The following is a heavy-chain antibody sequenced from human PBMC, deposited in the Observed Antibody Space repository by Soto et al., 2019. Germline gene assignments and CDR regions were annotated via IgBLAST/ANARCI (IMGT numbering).Heavy chain of an antibody. J-gene: IGHJ4*01. CDR2: INAGIGHT. Sequence: GASVKVSWKASGYTYSSYVLHWVRQAPGQGLEWMGWINAGIGHTKYSQSFQGRLTITRDTAASTVYMELSGLTSEDTAIYYCAGDLPVSSAMGYWG. CDR3: AGDLPVSSAMGY. D-gene: IGHD1-26*01. CDR1: GYTYSSYV. V-gene: IGHV1-3*01.